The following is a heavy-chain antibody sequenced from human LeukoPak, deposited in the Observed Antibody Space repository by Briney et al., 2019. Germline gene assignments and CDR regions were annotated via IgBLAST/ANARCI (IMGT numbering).Heavy chain of an antibody. CDR3: AKINYYESSGYLDY. D-gene: IGHD3-22*01. Sequence: PGRSLRLSCAASGFPFSSYGMHWVRQAPGKGLEWVGVISNDGSDKYYADSVKGRFTISRDNSKNTVYLQMNSLRAEDTAVYYCAKINYYESSGYLDYWGQGTLVTVSS. CDR2: ISNDGSDK. CDR1: GFPFSSYG. V-gene: IGHV3-30*18. J-gene: IGHJ4*02.